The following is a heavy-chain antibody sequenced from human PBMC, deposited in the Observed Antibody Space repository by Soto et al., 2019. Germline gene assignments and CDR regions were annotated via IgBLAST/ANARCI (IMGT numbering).Heavy chain of an antibody. Sequence: QVHLVQSGAEVKKPGASVKVSCKASGYTFTSYGITWVRQAPGQGLEWMGWISAHNGNTDYAQKLQGRVIVTRDTSTSTAYMELRSRRSDDMAVDYCARGGDGAYWGQGALVTVSS. CDR3: ARGGDGAY. J-gene: IGHJ4*02. V-gene: IGHV1-18*03. D-gene: IGHD3-16*01. CDR2: ISAHNGNT. CDR1: GYTFTSYG.